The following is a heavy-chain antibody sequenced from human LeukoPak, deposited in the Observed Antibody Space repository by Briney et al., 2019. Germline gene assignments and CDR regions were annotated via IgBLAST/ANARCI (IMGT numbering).Heavy chain of an antibody. Sequence: ASVKVSCKASGYTFTSYAMNWVRQAPGQGLEWMGWISAYNGNTNYAQKLQGRVTMTTDTSTSTAYMELRSLRSDDTGVYYCVRAVVVVPAAICWFGPLGQGTLVTVSS. V-gene: IGHV1-18*01. D-gene: IGHD2-2*01. CDR1: GYTFTSYA. CDR2: ISAYNGNT. J-gene: IGHJ5*02. CDR3: VRAVVVVPAAICWFGP.